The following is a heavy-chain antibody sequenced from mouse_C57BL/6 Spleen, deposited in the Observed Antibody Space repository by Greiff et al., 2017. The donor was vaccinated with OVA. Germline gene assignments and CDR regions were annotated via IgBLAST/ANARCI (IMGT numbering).Heavy chain of an antibody. J-gene: IGHJ2*01. CDR2: IDPSDSYT. Sequence: QVQLKQPGAELVMPGASVKLSCKASGYTFTSYWMHWVKQRPGQGLEWIGEIDPSDSYTNYNQKFKGKSTLTVDKSSSTAYMQLSSLTSEDSAVYYCARNWVGAYYFDYWGQGTTLTVSS. CDR1: GYTFTSYW. D-gene: IGHD4-1*01. V-gene: IGHV1-69*01. CDR3: ARNWVGAYYFDY.